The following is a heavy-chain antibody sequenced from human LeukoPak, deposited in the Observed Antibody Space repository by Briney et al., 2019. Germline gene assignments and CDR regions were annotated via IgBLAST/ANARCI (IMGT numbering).Heavy chain of an antibody. J-gene: IGHJ3*02. D-gene: IGHD2-2*01. CDR3: ARFRYCSSTSCYGGAFDI. CDR1: GGSISSSSYY. CDR2: IYYSGST. Sequence: SETLSLTCTVSGGSISSSSYYWGRIRQPPGKGLEWIGSIYYSGSTYYNPSLKSRVTISVDTSKNQFSLKLSSVTAADTAVYYCARFRYCSSTSCYGGAFDIWGQGTMVTVSS. V-gene: IGHV4-39*07.